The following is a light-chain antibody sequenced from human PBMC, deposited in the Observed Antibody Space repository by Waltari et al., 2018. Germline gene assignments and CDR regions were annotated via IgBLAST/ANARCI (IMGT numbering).Light chain of an antibody. CDR1: QSISEY. V-gene: IGKV1-39*01. CDR3: QQSYT. Sequence: DIQMTQSPSSLSASVGEKVTITCRASQSISEYLNWYQQKPGKAPKLLIYGASSLQSGVPSRFSGSGYGTDFTLSITSLQPEDSATDYCQQSYTFGGGTKVEIK. CDR2: GAS. J-gene: IGKJ4*01.